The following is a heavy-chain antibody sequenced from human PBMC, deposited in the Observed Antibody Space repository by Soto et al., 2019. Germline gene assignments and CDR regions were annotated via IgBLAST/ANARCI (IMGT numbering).Heavy chain of an antibody. D-gene: IGHD4-17*01. CDR2: ISWNSGSI. CDR3: AKDLYGDYAHYYDGMDV. Sequence: EVQLVESGGGLVQPGRSLRLSCAASGFTFDDYAMHWVRQAPGQGLEWVSGISWNSGSIGYADSVKGRFTISRDNAKNSLYLQMNSLSAEDTALYYCAKDLYGDYAHYYDGMDVWGQGTTVTVSS. J-gene: IGHJ6*02. V-gene: IGHV3-9*01. CDR1: GFTFDDYA.